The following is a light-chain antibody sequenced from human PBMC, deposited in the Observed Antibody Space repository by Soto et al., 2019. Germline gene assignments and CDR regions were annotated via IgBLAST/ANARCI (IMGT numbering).Light chain of an antibody. CDR2: QVS. CDR3: MQHIHWPFT. V-gene: IGKV2-30*02. CDR1: QIRVHSDGNTY. Sequence: DAVMAHSPLSLPVTLVQPASISFRSSQIRVHSDGNTYLTWFHQRPGQSPRRLIYQVSIRDSGVPVRFSGSGSGTEFTLHISRVEAEDMGVYYCMQHIHWPFTFGPGTKVDI. J-gene: IGKJ3*01.